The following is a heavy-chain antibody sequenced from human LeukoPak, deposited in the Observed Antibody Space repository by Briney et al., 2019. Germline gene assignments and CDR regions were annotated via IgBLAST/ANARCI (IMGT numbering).Heavy chain of an antibody. CDR1: GYTFTSSG. D-gene: IGHD1-26*01. CDR2: ISAYNGYT. Sequence: ASVKVSCKASGYTFTSSGFTWVRQAPGQGLQWMGWISAYNGYTNYAQNLQGRVTMTTDTSTSTAYMELRSLRSDDTAVYYCARGGRWELPRPYAFDIWGQGTMVTVSS. CDR3: ARGGRWELPRPYAFDI. J-gene: IGHJ3*02. V-gene: IGHV1-18*01.